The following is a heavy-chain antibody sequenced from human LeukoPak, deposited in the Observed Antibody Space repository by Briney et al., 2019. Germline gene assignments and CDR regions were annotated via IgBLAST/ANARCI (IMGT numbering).Heavy chain of an antibody. D-gene: IGHD6-19*01. Sequence: GGSLRLSCAASGFTFDDYGMSWVRQAPGKGLEWVANIKQDGSEKYYVDSVKGRFTISRDNAKNSLYLQMNSLRAEDTAVYYCARRPVAGMVRWGQGTLVTVSS. CDR3: ARRPVAGMVR. CDR1: GFTFDDYG. CDR2: IKQDGSEK. V-gene: IGHV3-7*01. J-gene: IGHJ4*02.